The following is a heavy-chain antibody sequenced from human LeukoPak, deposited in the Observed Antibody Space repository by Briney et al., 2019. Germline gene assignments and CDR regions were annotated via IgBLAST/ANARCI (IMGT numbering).Heavy chain of an antibody. CDR3: AKDRRYFDWLYAGDYFDY. Sequence: GGSLRLSCAASGFTFSSYGMHWVRQAPGKGLEWVAVLSYDGSNKYYADSVKGRFTISRDNSKNTLYLQMNSLRAEDTAVYYCAKDRRYFDWLYAGDYFDYWGQGTLVTVSS. J-gene: IGHJ4*02. CDR1: GFTFSSYG. V-gene: IGHV3-30*18. CDR2: LSYDGSNK. D-gene: IGHD3-9*01.